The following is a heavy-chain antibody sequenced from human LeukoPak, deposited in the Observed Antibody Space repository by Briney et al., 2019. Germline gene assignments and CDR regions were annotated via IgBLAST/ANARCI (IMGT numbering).Heavy chain of an antibody. V-gene: IGHV3-23*01. D-gene: IGHD2-2*01. CDR1: GFTFSLSA. J-gene: IGHJ4*02. CDR2: ISGSGGST. CDR3: ARDLALGYCPSSSRSSPLFDY. Sequence: GGSLRLSCTASGFTFSLSAMSWVRQTPGKGLEWVSTISGSGGSTYHADSVKGRFTMSRDNSKSTLYLQLESLRSEDTAVYYCARDLALGYCPSSSRSSPLFDYWGQGTLVTVSS.